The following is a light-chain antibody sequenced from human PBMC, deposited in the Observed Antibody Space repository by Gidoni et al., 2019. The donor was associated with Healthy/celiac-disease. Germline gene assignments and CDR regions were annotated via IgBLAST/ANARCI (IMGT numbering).Light chain of an antibody. J-gene: IGLJ3*02. CDR2: QDS. CDR3: QAWDSSTVWV. Sequence: SYELTQPPSVSVSPGQTASITCSGEKLGDKYACWYQQKPGQSPVLVIYQDSKRPSGIPERFSGSNSGNTATLTISGTQAMDEADYYCQAWDSSTVWVFGGGTKLTVL. V-gene: IGLV3-1*01. CDR1: KLGDKY.